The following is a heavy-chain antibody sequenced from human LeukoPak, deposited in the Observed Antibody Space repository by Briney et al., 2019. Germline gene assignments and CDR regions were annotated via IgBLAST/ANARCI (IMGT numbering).Heavy chain of an antibody. CDR3: ARGYYYDSSGYYHFDY. D-gene: IGHD3-22*01. J-gene: IGHJ4*02. CDR2: IIPILGIA. Sequence: SVKVPCKASGGTFSSYAISWVRQAPGQGLEWMGRIIPILGIANYAQMFQGRVTMTRDTSTSTVYMELSSLRSEDTAVYYCARGYYYDSSGYYHFDYWGQGTLVTVSS. CDR1: GGTFSSYA. V-gene: IGHV1-69*04.